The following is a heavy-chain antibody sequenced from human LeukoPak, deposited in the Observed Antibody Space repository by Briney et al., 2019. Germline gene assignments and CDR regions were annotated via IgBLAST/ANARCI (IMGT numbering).Heavy chain of an antibody. D-gene: IGHD3-10*01. Sequence: GGSLRLSCAASGFTFDDYGMSWVRQAPGKGLEWVSGINWNGGSTVYADSVKGRFTISRDNAKNSLYLQMNSLRAEDTALYYCARRHPECSYGSAAFDYWGQGTLVTVSS. J-gene: IGHJ4*02. CDR1: GFTFDDYG. V-gene: IGHV3-20*04. CDR3: ARRHPECSYGSAAFDY. CDR2: INWNGGST.